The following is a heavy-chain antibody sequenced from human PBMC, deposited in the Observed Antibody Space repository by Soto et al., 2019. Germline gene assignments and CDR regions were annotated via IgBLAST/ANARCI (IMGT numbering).Heavy chain of an antibody. Sequence: QITLKESGPTLVKPTQTLTLTCTFSGFSLSTTGVGVGWIRQPPGKALEWLAVIYWGDDKRYSPSLKSRLTITQDISKNEVVLTMTNMHPVDRATYQCAHSTYYYGLGSLTWGQALLLTVSS. CDR1: GFSLSTTGVG. CDR3: AHSTYYYGLGSLT. D-gene: IGHD3-10*01. CDR2: IYWGDDK. J-gene: IGHJ4*02. V-gene: IGHV2-5*02.